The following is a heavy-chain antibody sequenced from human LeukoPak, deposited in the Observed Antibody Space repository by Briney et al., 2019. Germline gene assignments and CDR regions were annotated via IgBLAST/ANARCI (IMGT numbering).Heavy chain of an antibody. J-gene: IGHJ4*02. CDR1: GFTFSSYS. D-gene: IGHD7-27*01. CDR3: AKANWDRLFYFDY. Sequence: GGSLRLSCAASGFTFSSYSMNWVRQAPGKGLEWVSYISSSSSTIYYADSVKGRFTISRDNAKNSLSLQMNSLRAEDTAVYYCAKANWDRLFYFDYWGQGTLVTVSS. V-gene: IGHV3-48*01. CDR2: ISSSSSTI.